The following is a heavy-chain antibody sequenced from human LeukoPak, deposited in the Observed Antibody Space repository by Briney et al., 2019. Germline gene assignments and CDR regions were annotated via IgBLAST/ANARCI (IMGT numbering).Heavy chain of an antibody. J-gene: IGHJ4*02. CDR2: ISSSGSTI. CDR1: GFTFSSYE. Sequence: TGGSLRLSCAASGFTFSSYEMNWVRQAPGKGLEWVSYISSSGSTIYYADSVKGRFTISRDNAKNSLYLQMNSLRAEDTAVYYCARDPPYGRNDYWGQGTLVTVSS. V-gene: IGHV3-48*03. D-gene: IGHD4-23*01. CDR3: ARDPPYGRNDY.